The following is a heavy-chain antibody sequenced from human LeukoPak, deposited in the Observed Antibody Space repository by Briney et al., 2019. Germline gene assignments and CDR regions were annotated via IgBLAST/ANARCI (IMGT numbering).Heavy chain of an antibody. CDR1: GGSISSSNYF. V-gene: IGHV4-39*01. Sequence: PSETLSLTCTVSGGSISSSNYFWGWIRQPPGKGLEWIGSIYYSGSTYYNPSLKSRVTISVDTSKNQFSLRLRSVTAADTAVYYCARSSMFRGVTVDYWGQGTLVTVSS. D-gene: IGHD3-10*01. CDR3: ARSSMFRGVTVDY. J-gene: IGHJ4*02. CDR2: IYYSGST.